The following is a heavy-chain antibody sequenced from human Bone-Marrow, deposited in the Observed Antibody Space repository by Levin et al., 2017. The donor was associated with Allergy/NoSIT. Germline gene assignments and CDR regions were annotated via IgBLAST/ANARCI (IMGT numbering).Heavy chain of an antibody. CDR3: ARSGADCSSTSCRSYGMDV. CDR2: IGTAGDT. D-gene: IGHD2-2*01. J-gene: IGHJ6*02. CDR1: GFTFSSYD. V-gene: IGHV3-13*01. Sequence: LSLTCAASGFTFSSYDMHWVRQATGKGLEWVSAIGTAGDTYYPGSVKGRFTISRENAKNSLYLQMNSLRAGDTAVYYCARSGADCSSTSCRSYGMDVWGQGTTVTVSS.